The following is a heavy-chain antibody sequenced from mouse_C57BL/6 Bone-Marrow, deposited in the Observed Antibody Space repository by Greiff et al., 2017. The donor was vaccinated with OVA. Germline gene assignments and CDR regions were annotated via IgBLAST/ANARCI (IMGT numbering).Heavy chain of an antibody. J-gene: IGHJ1*03. CDR2: IYPGDGDT. Sequence: VQVVESGAELVKPGASVKISCKASGYAFSSYWMNWVKQRPGKGLEWIGQIYPGDGDTNYNGKFKGKATLTADKSSSTAYMQLSSLTSEDSAVYFCANYYYGSSYYWYFDVWGTGTTVTVSS. CDR1: GYAFSSYW. V-gene: IGHV1-80*01. D-gene: IGHD1-1*01. CDR3: ANYYYGSSYYWYFDV.